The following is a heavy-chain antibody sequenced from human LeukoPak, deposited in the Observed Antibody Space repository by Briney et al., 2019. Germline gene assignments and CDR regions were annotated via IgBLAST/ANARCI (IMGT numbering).Heavy chain of an antibody. CDR3: AKTRYSSSSSGAAGY. D-gene: IGHD6-6*01. Sequence: GGSLRLSCAASGFTFSIYGMHWVRQAPGKGLEWVAVIWYDGSNKYYADSVKGRFTISRDNSKNTLYLQMNSLRAEDTAVYYCAKTRYSSSSSGAAGYWGQGTLVTVSS. J-gene: IGHJ4*02. CDR2: IWYDGSNK. V-gene: IGHV3-33*06. CDR1: GFTFSIYG.